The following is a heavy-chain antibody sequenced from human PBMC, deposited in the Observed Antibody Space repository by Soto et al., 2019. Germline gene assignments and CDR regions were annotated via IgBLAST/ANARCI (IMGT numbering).Heavy chain of an antibody. CDR1: GFSLSNARMG. CDR3: PRIRLGNWFDR. Sequence: QVTLKESGPVLVKPTETLTLTCTVSGFSLSNARMGVSWIRQPPGKALEWLAHIFSNDEKSYSPSLKSRLTISRDTSQSQVVRTITNMDPVDTATYFWPRIRLGNWFDRWGQGYLVTVSS. V-gene: IGHV2-26*01. D-gene: IGHD3-16*01. CDR2: IFSNDEK. J-gene: IGHJ5*02.